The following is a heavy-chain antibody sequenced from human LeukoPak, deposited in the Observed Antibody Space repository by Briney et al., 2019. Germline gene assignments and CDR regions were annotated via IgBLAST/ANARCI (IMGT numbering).Heavy chain of an antibody. CDR2: INPNSGGT. CDR3: TADKKLGDFDH. V-gene: IGHV1-2*05. J-gene: IGHJ4*02. Sequence: ASVKLSFNAAGYTFTSYDINWGRQAPGPGLEWMGRINPNSGGTNYAQKFQGRVTMTRYTSISIGYMEYGRLVSDDRVLCYCTADKKLGDFDHGGQGTLVTVSS. D-gene: IGHD7-27*01. CDR1: GYTFTSYD.